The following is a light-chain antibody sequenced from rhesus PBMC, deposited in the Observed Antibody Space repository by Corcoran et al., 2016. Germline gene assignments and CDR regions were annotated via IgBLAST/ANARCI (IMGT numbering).Light chain of an antibody. Sequence: DIQMTQSPSSLSASVGDRVTDTCRASQGINKELRWYQQKPGKAPRLLIYAAFTLQTGVSSRFSGSGSGTDYTHTIIGLQPDDVETYYCLQDYATPYSFVQGTKVEIK. CDR1: QGINKE. J-gene: IGKJ2*01. CDR2: AAF. CDR3: LQDYATPYS. V-gene: IGKV1-94*01.